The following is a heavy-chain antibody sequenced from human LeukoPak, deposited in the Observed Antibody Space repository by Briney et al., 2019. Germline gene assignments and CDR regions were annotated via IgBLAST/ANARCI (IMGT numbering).Heavy chain of an antibody. D-gene: IGHD1-26*01. Sequence: GGSLRLSCAASGFTFSSYAMSWVRQAPGKGLEWVSAISGSGGSTYYADSVEGRFTISRDNAKNTLYLQMNSLRAEDTAVYYCTREVSGSLYFDYWGQGTLVTVSS. CDR2: ISGSGGST. CDR3: TREVSGSLYFDY. CDR1: GFTFSSYA. J-gene: IGHJ4*02. V-gene: IGHV3-23*01.